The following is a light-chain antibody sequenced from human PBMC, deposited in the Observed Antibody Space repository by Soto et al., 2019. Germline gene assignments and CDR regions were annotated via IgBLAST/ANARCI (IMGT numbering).Light chain of an antibody. CDR1: QGISSY. CDR2: AAS. V-gene: IGKV1-8*01. CDR3: QQYYSYPWT. Sequence: AIRMTQSPSSLSASTGDRVTITCRASQGISSYFAWYQPKPGKAPKLLIYAASTLQSGVPSRFSGSGSATDFTLTISCLPSEDFATYYCQQYYSYPWTFGQGTKVDIK. J-gene: IGKJ1*01.